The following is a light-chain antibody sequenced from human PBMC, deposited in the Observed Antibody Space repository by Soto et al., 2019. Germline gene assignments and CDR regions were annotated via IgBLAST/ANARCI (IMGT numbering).Light chain of an antibody. CDR2: GAS. V-gene: IGKV3-20*01. CDR3: QQYNNWPPLT. Sequence: EIVLTQSPGTLSLSPGERATLSCRASQSVSSSYLAWYQQKPGQAPRLLIYGASSRATGIPDRFSGSGSGTEFTLTISSLQSEDFAVYYCQQYNNWPPLTFGQGTKV. CDR1: QSVSSSY. J-gene: IGKJ1*01.